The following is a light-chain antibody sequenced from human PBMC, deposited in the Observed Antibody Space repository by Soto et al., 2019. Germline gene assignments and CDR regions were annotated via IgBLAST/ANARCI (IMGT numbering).Light chain of an antibody. CDR3: AAWDGSLNVVL. J-gene: IGLJ3*02. Sequence: QSALTQPPSASGTPGQRVTISCSGSSSNIGTNTVNWYQQFPRSAPKLLMYSSNQRPSGVPDRFSGSKSGTSASLAISGLQSEDEADYYCAAWDGSLNVVLFGGGTSSPS. CDR2: SSN. CDR1: SSNIGTNT. V-gene: IGLV1-44*01.